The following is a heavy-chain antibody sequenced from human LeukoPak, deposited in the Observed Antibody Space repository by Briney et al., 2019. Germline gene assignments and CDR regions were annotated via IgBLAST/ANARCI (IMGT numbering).Heavy chain of an antibody. CDR3: ARSGRSRSFDY. J-gene: IGHJ4*02. V-gene: IGHV1-69*01. CDR1: EGTFGSNA. D-gene: IGHD6-19*01. CDR2: IIPIFGTA. Sequence: GASVKVSCKASEGTFGSNAISWVRQAPGQGLEWMGGIIPIFGTANYAQKFQGRVTITADESTSTAYMELSSLRSEDTAVYYCARSGRSRSFDYWGQGTLVTVSS.